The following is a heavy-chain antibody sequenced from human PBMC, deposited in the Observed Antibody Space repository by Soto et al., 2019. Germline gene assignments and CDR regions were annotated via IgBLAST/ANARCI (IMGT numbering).Heavy chain of an antibody. Sequence: QITLKESGPPLVKPTQTLTLTCTFSGFSLSTSGVGVGWIRQPPGKALEWLALIYWDDEKRYSPSLKSRLTITKDTSKNQVVLTMTNMDPVDTATYYCAHRLAATGLFDYWGQGTLVTVSS. CDR1: GFSLSTSGVG. CDR2: IYWDDEK. J-gene: IGHJ4*02. D-gene: IGHD6-13*01. V-gene: IGHV2-5*02. CDR3: AHRLAATGLFDY.